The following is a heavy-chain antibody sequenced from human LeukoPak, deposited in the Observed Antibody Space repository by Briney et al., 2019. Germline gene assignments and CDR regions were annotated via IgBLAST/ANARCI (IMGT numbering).Heavy chain of an antibody. D-gene: IGHD3-22*01. CDR2: VYTNGNT. CDR3: ARGDSSGSFDY. J-gene: IGHJ4*02. Sequence: SETLSLTCTVSGGSISSYYWSWIWQPAGKGLEWIGRVYTNGNTNYNPSFKSRVTKSVDTSKNQFSLKLSSVTAADTAVYYCARGDSSGSFDYWGQGTLVTVSS. V-gene: IGHV4-4*07. CDR1: GGSISSYY.